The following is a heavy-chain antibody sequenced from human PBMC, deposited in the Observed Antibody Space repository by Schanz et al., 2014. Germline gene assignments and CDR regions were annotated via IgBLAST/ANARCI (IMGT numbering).Heavy chain of an antibody. D-gene: IGHD2-2*01. CDR1: GFSFSGFG. J-gene: IGHJ5*02. CDR2: IRSKADGGTT. CDR3: TTVDCSSPSCPP. Sequence: VQLVESGGGVVQPGRSLRLSCAGSGFSFSGFGMHWVRQAPGKGLEWVGRIRSKADGGTTDYAAPVKGRFTISRDDSKNTLFLQINSLKTEDTAVYYCTTVDCSSPSCPPWGQGTLVTVSS. V-gene: IGHV3-15*01.